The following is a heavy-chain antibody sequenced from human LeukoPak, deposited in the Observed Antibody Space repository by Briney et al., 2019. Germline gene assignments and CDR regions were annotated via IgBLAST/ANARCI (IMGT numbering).Heavy chain of an antibody. CDR2: IIPIFGTA. D-gene: IGHD4-11*01. CDR1: GGTFISYA. J-gene: IGHJ6*02. Sequence: ASVKVSFKASGGTFISYAISWVRQAPGQGVEWMGGIIPIFGTANYAQKFHGRVTITADESTSTAYMELSSLKSEDTAVYYCARGHDKRPLNPTVTPHHYYSYYGMDVWGQGTTVTVSS. V-gene: IGHV1-69*01. CDR3: ARGHDKRPLNPTVTPHHYYSYYGMDV.